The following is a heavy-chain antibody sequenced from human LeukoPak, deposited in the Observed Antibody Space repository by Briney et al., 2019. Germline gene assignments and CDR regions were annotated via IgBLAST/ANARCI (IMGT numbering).Heavy chain of an antibody. Sequence: SSETLSLTCTVSGYSISSGYYWGWIRQPPGKGLEWIGSIYQSGSTYYNPSLKSRVTISGDTSKNQVSLKLSSVTAADTAVYSCARPMDQYYYDSRHAFDIWGQGTMVTVSS. V-gene: IGHV4-38-2*02. J-gene: IGHJ3*02. D-gene: IGHD3-22*01. CDR2: IYQSGST. CDR1: GYSISSGYY. CDR3: ARPMDQYYYDSRHAFDI.